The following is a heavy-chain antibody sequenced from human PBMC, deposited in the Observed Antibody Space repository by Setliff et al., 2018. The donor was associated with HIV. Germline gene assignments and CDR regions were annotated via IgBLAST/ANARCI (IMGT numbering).Heavy chain of an antibody. CDR3: ASPTYYNFLN. V-gene: IGHV3-7*01. CDR2: INEDGSEK. Sequence: PGGSLRLSCAASGFTVSSNYMSWVRQAPGKGLEWVANINEDGSEKYYVDSVKGRFTISRDNAKNSLYLQVNSLRVEDSAVYYCASPTYYNFLNWGQGTLVTVS. D-gene: IGHD3-9*01. CDR1: GFTVSSNY. J-gene: IGHJ4*02.